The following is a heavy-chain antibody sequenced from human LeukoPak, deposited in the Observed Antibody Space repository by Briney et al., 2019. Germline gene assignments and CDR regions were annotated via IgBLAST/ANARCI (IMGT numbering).Heavy chain of an antibody. CDR3: AKQALPLRFLEWLLYY. CDR2: ISGSGGST. J-gene: IGHJ4*02. CDR1: GFTFSSYA. Sequence: PGGSLRLSCAASGFTFSSYAMSWVRQAPGKGLEWVSAISGSGGSTYYADSVKGRFTIPRDNSKNTLYLQMNSLRAEDTAVYYCAKQALPLRFLEWLLYYWGQGTLVTVSS. D-gene: IGHD3-3*01. V-gene: IGHV3-23*01.